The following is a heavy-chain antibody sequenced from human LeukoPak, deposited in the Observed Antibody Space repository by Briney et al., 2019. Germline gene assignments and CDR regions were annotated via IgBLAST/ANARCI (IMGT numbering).Heavy chain of an antibody. Sequence: GGSLRLSCAASGFNFSKYGIHWVRQAPGKGLEWVAVISYDGSNKYYADSVKGRFTISRDNSKNTLYLQMNSLRAEDTAVYYCARELSGSYYSGTFDYWGQGTPVTVSS. CDR1: GFNFSKYG. CDR2: ISYDGSNK. V-gene: IGHV3-30*19. J-gene: IGHJ4*02. D-gene: IGHD1-26*01. CDR3: ARELSGSYYSGTFDY.